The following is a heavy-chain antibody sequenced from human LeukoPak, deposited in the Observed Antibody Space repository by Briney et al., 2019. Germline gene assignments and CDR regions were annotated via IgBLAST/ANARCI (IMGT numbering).Heavy chain of an antibody. CDR2: INHSGST. Sequence: SETLSLTCAVYGGSFSGYYWSWIRQPPGKGLEWIGEINHSGSTNYNPSLKSRVTISVDTSKNQFSLKLSSVTAPDTAVYYCARALWDYGDYVSVYWGQGTLVTVSS. D-gene: IGHD4-17*01. CDR3: ARALWDYGDYVSVY. J-gene: IGHJ4*02. CDR1: GGSFSGYY. V-gene: IGHV4-34*01.